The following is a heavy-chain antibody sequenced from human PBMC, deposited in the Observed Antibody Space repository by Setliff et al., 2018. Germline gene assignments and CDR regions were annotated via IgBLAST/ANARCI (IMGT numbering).Heavy chain of an antibody. CDR1: GYTFVNYG. J-gene: IGHJ6*02. Sequence: ASVKVSCKASGYTFVNYGINWVRQAPGQGLEWVGWIKTFSFKANYAQKFQDRVTITTDTSTTTVHMELRGLRFDDTATYYCARFRVSSGGYNYYTMDVWGQGTTVTVPS. CDR2: IKTFSFKA. D-gene: IGHD1-26*01. CDR3: ARFRVSSGGYNYYTMDV. V-gene: IGHV1-18*01.